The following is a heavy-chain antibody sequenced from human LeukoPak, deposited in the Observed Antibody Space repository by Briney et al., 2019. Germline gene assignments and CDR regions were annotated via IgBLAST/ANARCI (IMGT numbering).Heavy chain of an antibody. J-gene: IGHJ4*02. Sequence: PGGSLRLSCAASGITFSSYAMHWVRQAPGKGLEWVAVISYDGSNKYYADSVKGRFTISRDNSKNTLYLQMNSLRAEDTAVYYSARVMGRYCSSTSCYVDYWGQGTLVTVSS. V-gene: IGHV3-30*04. CDR2: ISYDGSNK. CDR3: ARVMGRYCSSTSCYVDY. CDR1: GITFSSYA. D-gene: IGHD2-2*01.